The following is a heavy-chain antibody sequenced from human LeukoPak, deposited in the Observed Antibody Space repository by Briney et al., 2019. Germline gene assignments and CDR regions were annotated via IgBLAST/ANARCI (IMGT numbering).Heavy chain of an antibody. CDR3: AKDSHYLTMIVVADAFDI. D-gene: IGHD3-22*01. J-gene: IGHJ3*02. Sequence: PGGSLRLSCAASGVTFSSDGMHWVRQAPGKGLEWGAFIRYDGSNKYYADSVKGRFTISRDNSKNTLYLQMNSLRAEDTAVYYCAKDSHYLTMIVVADAFDIWGQGTMVTVSS. CDR1: GVTFSSDG. CDR2: IRYDGSNK. V-gene: IGHV3-30*02.